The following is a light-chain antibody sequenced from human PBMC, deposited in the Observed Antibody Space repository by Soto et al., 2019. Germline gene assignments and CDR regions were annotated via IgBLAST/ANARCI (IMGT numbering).Light chain of an antibody. J-gene: IGLJ2*01. Sequence: SYELTQPPSVSVAPGQTARITCGGINIGSKIVHWYQQKPGQAPVVVVYDDRDRPSGIPERFSGSNSGNTATLTISSVEAGDEADYYCQLWDSSSDHVVFGGGTKLTVL. CDR3: QLWDSSSDHVV. CDR2: DDR. V-gene: IGLV3-21*02. CDR1: NIGSKI.